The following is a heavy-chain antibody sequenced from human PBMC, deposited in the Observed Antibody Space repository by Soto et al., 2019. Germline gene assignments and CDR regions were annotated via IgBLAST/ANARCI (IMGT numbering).Heavy chain of an antibody. Sequence: PSETLSLTCTVSGGSISSYYWSWIRQPPGKGLEWIGYIYYSGSTNYNPSLRCRVTISVDTSKNQFSLKLSSVTAADTAVYYCAALYSSSWYYFDYWGQGTLVTVSS. CDR3: AALYSSSWYYFDY. J-gene: IGHJ4*02. D-gene: IGHD6-13*01. V-gene: IGHV4-59*01. CDR1: GGSISSYY. CDR2: IYYSGST.